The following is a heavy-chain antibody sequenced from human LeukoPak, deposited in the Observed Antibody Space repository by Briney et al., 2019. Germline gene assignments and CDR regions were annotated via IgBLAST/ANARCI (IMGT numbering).Heavy chain of an antibody. Sequence: SETLSLTCSVSGGSISSSSYYWGWIRQPPGKGLEWIGSIYYSGSTYYNPSLKSRVTISVDTSKNHFSLKVSSVTAADTAVYYCVRRQWELQYFDLWGRGTLVAVSS. CDR3: VRRQWELQYFDL. V-gene: IGHV4-39*07. D-gene: IGHD1-26*01. CDR2: IYYSGST. J-gene: IGHJ2*01. CDR1: GGSISSSSYY.